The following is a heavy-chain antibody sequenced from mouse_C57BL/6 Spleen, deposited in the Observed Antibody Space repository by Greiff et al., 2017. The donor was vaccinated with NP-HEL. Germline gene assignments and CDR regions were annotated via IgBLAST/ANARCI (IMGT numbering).Heavy chain of an antibody. CDR2: INPSTGGT. D-gene: IGHD1-1*01. J-gene: IGHJ3*01. CDR3: ARGALGDYYGSSEAWFAY. V-gene: IGHV1-42*01. Sequence: VQLQQSGPELVKPGASVKISCKASGYSFTGYYMNWVKQSPEKSLEWIGEINPSTGGTTYNQKFKAKATLTVDKSSSTAYMQLKSLTSEDSAVYYCARGALGDYYGSSEAWFAYWGQGTLVTVSA. CDR1: GYSFTGYY.